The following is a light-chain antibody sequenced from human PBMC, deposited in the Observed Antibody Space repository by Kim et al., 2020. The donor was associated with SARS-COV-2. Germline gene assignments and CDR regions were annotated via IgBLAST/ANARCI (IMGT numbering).Light chain of an antibody. CDR3: NSRHSSGNHLV. J-gene: IGLJ2*01. Sequence: SSELTQDPAVSVALGQTVRITCQGDSLRSYYASWYQQKPGQAPVLVIYGKNNRPSGIPDRFSGSSSGNTASLTITGAQAEDEADYYCNSRHSSGNHLVFGGGTQLTVL. CDR1: SLRSYY. CDR2: GKN. V-gene: IGLV3-19*01.